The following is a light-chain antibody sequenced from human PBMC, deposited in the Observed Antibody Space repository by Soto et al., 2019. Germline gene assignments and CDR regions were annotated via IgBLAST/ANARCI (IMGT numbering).Light chain of an antibody. J-gene: IGLJ1*01. CDR3: GTWDSSLSAHV. Sequence: QSVLTQPPSVSAAPGQKVTISCFGSSSNIGNNYVSWYQQLPGTAPKLLIYENNKRPSEIPDRFSGSKSGTSATLGITGLQTGDEADYYCGTWDSSLSAHVFATGTKVTVL. CDR2: ENN. CDR1: SSNIGNNY. V-gene: IGLV1-51*02.